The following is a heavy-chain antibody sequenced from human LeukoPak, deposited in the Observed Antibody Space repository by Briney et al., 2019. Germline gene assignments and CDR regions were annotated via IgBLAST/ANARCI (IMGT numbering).Heavy chain of an antibody. J-gene: IGHJ4*02. Sequence: ASVKVSCKASGYTFTSYYMHWVRQAPGQGLEWMGIINPSGGSTSYAQKFQGRVTMTRDTSTSTVYMELSSLRSEDTAVYYCARDSEMIVVAKGDFDYWGQGTLVTVSS. CDR2: INPSGGST. D-gene: IGHD3-22*01. V-gene: IGHV1-46*01. CDR3: ARDSEMIVVAKGDFDY. CDR1: GYTFTSYY.